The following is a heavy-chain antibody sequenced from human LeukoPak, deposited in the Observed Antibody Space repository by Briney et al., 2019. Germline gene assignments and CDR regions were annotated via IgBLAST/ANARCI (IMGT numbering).Heavy chain of an antibody. V-gene: IGHV4-59*01. CDR1: GGSISSYY. CDR3: ARLYYYGMDV. CDR2: IYYSGST. Sequence: SETLSLTCTVSGGSISSYYWSWIRQPPGKGLEWLGYIYYSGSTNYNPSLKSRVTISVDTSKNQFSLKLSSVTAADTAVYYCARLYYYGMDVWGEGTTVTVSS. J-gene: IGHJ6*04.